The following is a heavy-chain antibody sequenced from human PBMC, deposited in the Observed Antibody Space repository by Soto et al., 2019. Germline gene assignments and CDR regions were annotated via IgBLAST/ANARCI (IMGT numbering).Heavy chain of an antibody. J-gene: IGHJ6*02. CDR3: AKGLGSSSWYSTVYYYYGMDV. V-gene: IGHV3-23*01. CDR1: GFTFSSYA. Sequence: GGSLRLSCAASGFTFSSYAMSWVRQAPGKGLEWVSAISGSGGSTYYADSVKGRFTISRDNSKNTLYLQMNSLRAEDTAVYYCAKGLGSSSWYSTVYYYYGMDVWGQATTVTV. D-gene: IGHD6-13*01. CDR2: ISGSGGST.